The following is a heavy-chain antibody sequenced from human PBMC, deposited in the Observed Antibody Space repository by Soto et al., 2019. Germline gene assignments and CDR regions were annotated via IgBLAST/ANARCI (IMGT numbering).Heavy chain of an antibody. V-gene: IGHV1-8*01. D-gene: IGHD2-15*01. CDR2: MNPNSGNT. CDR3: ASLQRYCSGGSCYVHLQH. J-gene: IGHJ1*01. Sequence: GASVKVSCKASGYTFTSYDINWVRQATGQGLEWMGWMNPNSGNTGYAQKFQGRVTMTRNTSISTAYMELSSLRSEDTAVYYCASLQRYCSGGSCYVHLQHWGQGTLVTVSS. CDR1: GYTFTSYD.